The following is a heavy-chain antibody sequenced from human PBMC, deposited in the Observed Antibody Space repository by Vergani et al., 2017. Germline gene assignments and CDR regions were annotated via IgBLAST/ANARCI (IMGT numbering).Heavy chain of an antibody. CDR2: VYYSGST. Sequence: QLQLQESGPGLVKPSETLSLTCTVSGGSISSSTSYWGWIRQPPGKGLEWLGSVYYSGSTYYNPSLKSRVTISVDTSKNQFSLKLNSVTAADTAVYYCARPLYYYYYMDVWGNGTTVTVSS. J-gene: IGHJ6*03. V-gene: IGHV4-39*01. CDR1: GGSISSSTSY. CDR3: ARPLYYYYYMDV.